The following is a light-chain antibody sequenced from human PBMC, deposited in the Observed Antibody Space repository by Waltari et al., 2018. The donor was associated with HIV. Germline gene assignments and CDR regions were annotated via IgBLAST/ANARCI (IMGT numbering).Light chain of an antibody. Sequence: QSALTQPRSVSGSPGQSVTISCTGTSSDVGVYNFVSWYQQHPGKAPQLMIYDVSKRPSGVPDRFSCSKSGNTASLTISGLQAEDEADYYCCSYAGSYPVVFGGGTKLTVL. CDR2: DVS. V-gene: IGLV2-11*01. CDR3: CSYAGSYPVV. CDR1: SSDVGVYNF. J-gene: IGLJ2*01.